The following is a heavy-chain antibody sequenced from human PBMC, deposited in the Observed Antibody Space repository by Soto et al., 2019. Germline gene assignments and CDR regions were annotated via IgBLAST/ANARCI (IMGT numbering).Heavy chain of an antibody. D-gene: IGHD2-8*02. Sequence: GGSLRLSCAASGFSFSDYYMSWIRQAPGKGLEWVSLISTSGSSTDYADSVKGRFTISRDNAKNSLYLQMNSLRAEDTAVYYCAKLGVVYAIYDFMGGQGTLDTVSS. CDR1: GFSFSDYY. CDR3: AKLGVVYAIYDFM. CDR2: ISTSGSST. V-gene: IGHV3-11*01. J-gene: IGHJ4*02.